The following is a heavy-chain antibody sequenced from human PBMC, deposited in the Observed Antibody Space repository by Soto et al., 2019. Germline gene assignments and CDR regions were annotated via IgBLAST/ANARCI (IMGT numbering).Heavy chain of an antibody. CDR1: GFSLSNARMG. CDR2: IFSNDEK. D-gene: IGHD3-16*01. Sequence: GCGPTLVNPTETLTLTCTVSGFSLSNARMGVSWIRQPPGKALEWLAHIFSNDEKSYSTSLKSRLTISKDTSKSQVVLTMTNMDPVDTATYYCARSRGSYHYYYYYMDVWGKGTTVTVSS. J-gene: IGHJ6*03. CDR3: ARSRGSYHYYYYYMDV. V-gene: IGHV2-26*01.